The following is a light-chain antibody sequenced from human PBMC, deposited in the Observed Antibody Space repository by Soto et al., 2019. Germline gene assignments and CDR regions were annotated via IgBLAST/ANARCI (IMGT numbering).Light chain of an antibody. CDR1: ESMSNC. CDR3: QQCHRYLT. CDR2: GAS. V-gene: IGKV1-5*01. J-gene: IGKJ1*01. Sequence: DIQRTQSPSTLSASLGDRVTITCRASESMSNCLAWYQQKPGKAPKLLISGASSLQSGVPSRFSGSASGTEFTLTISSLQPDDIATYYCQQCHRYLTFGQGTKVDIK.